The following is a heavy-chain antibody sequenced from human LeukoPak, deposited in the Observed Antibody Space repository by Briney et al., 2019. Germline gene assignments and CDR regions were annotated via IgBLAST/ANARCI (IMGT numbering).Heavy chain of an antibody. CDR3: ARLRGLYSDTNRYQTALDC. J-gene: IGHJ4*02. CDR1: GFTFSKAW. D-gene: IGHD1-26*01. V-gene: IGHV3-7*01. CDR2: IKQDGSEK. Sequence: GGSLRLSCAASGFTFSKAWISWVRQAPGKGLEWVANIKQDGSEKFYVDSVKGRFTISRDNAKNSLYVQMNNLRAEDTAVYYCARLRGLYSDTNRYQTALDCWGQGTLVTVSS.